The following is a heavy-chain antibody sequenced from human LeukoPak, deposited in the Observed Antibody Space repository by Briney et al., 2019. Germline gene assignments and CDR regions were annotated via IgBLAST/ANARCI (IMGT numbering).Heavy chain of an antibody. D-gene: IGHD2-21*02. CDR1: GFTFSTYA. CDR3: AKVVVTVKIAGVDY. Sequence: GGSLRLSCAASGFTFSTYAMHWVRQAPGKGLEYVSTINSNGGITHYGNSVTGRFTISRDNSKNTLYLQMGSLRADDMAVYYCAKVVVTVKIAGVDYWGQGTLVTVSS. CDR2: INSNGGIT. J-gene: IGHJ4*02. V-gene: IGHV3-64*01.